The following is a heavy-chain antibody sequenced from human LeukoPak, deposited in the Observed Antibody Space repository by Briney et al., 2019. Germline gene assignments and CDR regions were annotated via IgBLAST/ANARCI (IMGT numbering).Heavy chain of an antibody. Sequence: PGGSLRLSCEASGFSFSNYDTNWVRQAPGKGLEWVSFISGSGGIIYYADSVKGRFIISRDIGKNSVYLQMNSLRAEDTGVYYCARDWVARGGDYMDVWGKGTTVTTSS. J-gene: IGHJ6*03. V-gene: IGHV3-48*03. CDR3: ARDWVARGGDYMDV. D-gene: IGHD1-26*01. CDR1: GFSFSNYD. CDR2: ISGSGGII.